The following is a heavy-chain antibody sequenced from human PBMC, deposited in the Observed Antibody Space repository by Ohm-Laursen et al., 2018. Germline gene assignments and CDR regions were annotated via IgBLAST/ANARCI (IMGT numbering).Heavy chain of an antibody. J-gene: IGHJ4*02. V-gene: IGHV4-4*08. Sequence: GTLSLTCTVSGGSISSYYWSWIRQPPGKGLEWIGYIYSTGSTNYNPSLKSRVTISVDTSKNQFSLKLSSVTAADTAVYYCARDLGRGYYYYWGQGTLVTVSS. CDR1: GGSISSYY. D-gene: IGHD3-22*01. CDR3: ARDLGRGYYYY. CDR2: IYSTGST.